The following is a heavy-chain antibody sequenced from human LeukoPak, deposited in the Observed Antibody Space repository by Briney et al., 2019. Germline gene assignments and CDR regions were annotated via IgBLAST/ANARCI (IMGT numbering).Heavy chain of an antibody. CDR3: AREGGCSGYEPDAFDI. V-gene: IGHV4-59*01. J-gene: IGHJ3*02. D-gene: IGHD5-12*01. CDR2: IYYSGST. CDR1: GGSISSYY. Sequence: SETLSLTCTVSGGSISSYYWSWIRQPPGKGLEWIGYIYYSGSTNYNPSLKSRVTISVDTSKNQFSLKLSSVTAADTAVYYCAREGGCSGYEPDAFDIWGQGTMVTVSS.